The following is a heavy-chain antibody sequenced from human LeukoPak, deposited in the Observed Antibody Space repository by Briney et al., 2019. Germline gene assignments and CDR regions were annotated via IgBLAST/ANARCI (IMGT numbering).Heavy chain of an antibody. CDR1: GGSFSGYY. V-gene: IGHV4-34*01. Sequence: ASETLSLTCAVYGGSFSGYYWRWIRQPPGKGLEWIGEINHSGSTNYNPSLKSRVTISVDTSKNQFSLKLSSVTAADTAVYYCASSAAEYLYYFDYWGQGTLVTVSS. D-gene: IGHD6-13*01. CDR2: INHSGST. J-gene: IGHJ4*02. CDR3: ASSAAEYLYYFDY.